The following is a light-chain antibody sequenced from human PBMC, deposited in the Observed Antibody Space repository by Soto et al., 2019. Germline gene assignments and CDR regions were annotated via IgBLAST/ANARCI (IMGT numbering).Light chain of an antibody. CDR1: GAGYD. J-gene: IGLJ3*02. Sequence: QSVLTQPPSVSGAPGERVTISCTGAGYDVHWYQQLPGTAPKLLIYGNNNRPSGVPDRFSGSKSGTSASLAITGLQAEDEADYYCQSYDSSLSGLGVFGGGTQLTVL. CDR3: QSYDSSLSGLGV. CDR2: GNN. V-gene: IGLV1-40*01.